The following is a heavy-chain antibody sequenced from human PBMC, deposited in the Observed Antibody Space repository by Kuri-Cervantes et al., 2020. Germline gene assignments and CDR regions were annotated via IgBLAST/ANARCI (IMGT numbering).Heavy chain of an antibody. CDR3: ARDLYSYGPWGYYGMDV. D-gene: IGHD5-18*01. J-gene: IGHJ6*02. CDR2: IWYDGSNK. V-gene: IGHV3-33*08. CDR1: GFTFSSYG. Sequence: GESLKISCAASGFTFSSYGMHWVRQAPGKGPEWVAVIWYDGSNKYYADSVKGRFTISRDNSKNTLYLQMNSLRAEDTAVYYCARDLYSYGPWGYYGMDVWGQGTTVTVSS.